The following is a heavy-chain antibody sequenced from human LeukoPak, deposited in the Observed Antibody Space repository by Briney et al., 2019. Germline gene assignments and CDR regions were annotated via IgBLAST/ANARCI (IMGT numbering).Heavy chain of an antibody. CDR3: ARQRRASASINYFDP. CDR1: GYSFTTYW. D-gene: IGHD3-10*01. CDR2: IYPDGSDV. V-gene: IGHV5-51*01. Sequence: GESLKISCETSGYSFTTYWIGWVRQMPGTGLEWVGAIYPDGSDVRYSPSFQGQVIISADKSTRTAYLQWSSLKASDTAVYYCARQRRASASINYFDPWGQGTLVTVSS. J-gene: IGHJ5*02.